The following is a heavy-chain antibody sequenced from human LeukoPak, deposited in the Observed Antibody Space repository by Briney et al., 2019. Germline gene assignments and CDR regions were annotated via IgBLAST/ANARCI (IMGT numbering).Heavy chain of an antibody. CDR3: TKGGAVSSKSITMIRGTRRYYYYMDV. Sequence: GGSLRLSCAASGFTFSSYAMSWVRQAPGKGLEWVSAISGSGGSTYYADSVKGRFTISRDNSKNTLYLQMNRLRAEDTAVYYCTKGGAVSSKSITMIRGTRRYYYYMDVWGKGTTVTISS. CDR1: GFTFSSYA. D-gene: IGHD3-10*01. V-gene: IGHV3-23*01. CDR2: ISGSGGST. J-gene: IGHJ6*03.